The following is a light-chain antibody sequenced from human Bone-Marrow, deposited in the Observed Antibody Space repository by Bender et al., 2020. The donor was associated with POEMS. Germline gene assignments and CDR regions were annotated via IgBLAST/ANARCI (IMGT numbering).Light chain of an antibody. Sequence: QSALTQPRSVSGSPGQSVTISCTGTSSDVGNYNFVSWYQQHPGQAPKVMIYDVSKRPSGVSARFSGSKSGTTASLTISGLQAEDEADYYCSSFTTSSILLFGGGTRLTVL. V-gene: IGLV2-11*01. CDR2: DVS. J-gene: IGLJ3*02. CDR1: SSDVGNYNF. CDR3: SSFTTSSILL.